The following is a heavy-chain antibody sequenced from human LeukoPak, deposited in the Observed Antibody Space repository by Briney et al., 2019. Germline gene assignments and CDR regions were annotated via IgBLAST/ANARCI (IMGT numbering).Heavy chain of an antibody. Sequence: SETLSLTCTVSGGSISSYYWSWIRQPAGNGLEWIGRMHTSGSTNFNPSLKSRVTMSVDTSKNQFSLKLSSVTAADTAVYYCARVGKSGYSSSWYHYYYYMDVWGKGTTVTISS. J-gene: IGHJ6*03. CDR3: ARVGKSGYSSSWYHYYYYMDV. CDR2: MHTSGST. D-gene: IGHD6-13*01. CDR1: GGSISSYY. V-gene: IGHV4-4*07.